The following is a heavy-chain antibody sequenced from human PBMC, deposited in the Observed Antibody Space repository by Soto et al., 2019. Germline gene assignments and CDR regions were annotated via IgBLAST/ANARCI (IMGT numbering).Heavy chain of an antibody. CDR2: IIPIFGTA. V-gene: IGHV1-69*06. CDR1: GGTFSSYA. Sequence: ASVKVSCKASGGTFSSYAISWVRQAPGQGLEWMGGIIPIFGTANYAQKFQGRVTITADKSTSTAYMELSSLRSEDTAVYYCARVNRRYSYDAREHYGMDVWGQGTTVTVSS. CDR3: ARVNRRYSYDAREHYGMDV. D-gene: IGHD5-18*01. J-gene: IGHJ6*02.